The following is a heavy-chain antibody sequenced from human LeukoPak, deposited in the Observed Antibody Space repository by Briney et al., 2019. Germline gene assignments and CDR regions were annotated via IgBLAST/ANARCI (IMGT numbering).Heavy chain of an antibody. CDR2: IYYSGST. Sequence: SETLSLTCTVSGGSISSGVYYWSWIRQPPGKGLEWIGYIYYSGSTNYNPSLKSRVTISVDTSKNQFSLKLSSVTAADTAVYYCARDPATRGGNYYYYYGMDVWGQGTTVTVSS. CDR3: ARDPATRGGNYYYYYGMDV. V-gene: IGHV4-61*08. D-gene: IGHD4-23*01. CDR1: GGSISSGVYY. J-gene: IGHJ6*02.